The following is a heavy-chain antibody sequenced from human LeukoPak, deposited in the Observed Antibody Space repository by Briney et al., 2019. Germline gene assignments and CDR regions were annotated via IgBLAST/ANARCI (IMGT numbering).Heavy chain of an antibody. V-gene: IGHV3-30*03. CDR3: ARDVVPYYCYYMDV. J-gene: IGHJ6*03. CDR2: ISYDGTNK. CDR1: GFTFSDHF. Sequence: GGSLRLSCAAYGFTFSDHFMDWVRQAPGKGLEWVAVISYDGTNKYYTDSVTGRFTISRDNSKNTLYLQMISLRADDTAVYYCARDVVPYYCYYMDVWGKGTTVTVSS. D-gene: IGHD2-21*01.